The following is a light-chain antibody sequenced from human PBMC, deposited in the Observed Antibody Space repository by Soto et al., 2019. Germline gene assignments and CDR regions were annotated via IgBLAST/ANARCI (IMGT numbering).Light chain of an antibody. V-gene: IGLV3-1*01. CDR1: KLGDKY. CDR2: QDS. Sequence: SYELTQPPSVSVSPGQTASITCSGAKLGDKYACWYQQKPGQSPVLVIYQDSKRPSGIPERFSGSNSGNTATLTISGTQAMDEADYYCQAWDSSTGLVFGGGTKVTVL. J-gene: IGLJ2*01. CDR3: QAWDSSTGLV.